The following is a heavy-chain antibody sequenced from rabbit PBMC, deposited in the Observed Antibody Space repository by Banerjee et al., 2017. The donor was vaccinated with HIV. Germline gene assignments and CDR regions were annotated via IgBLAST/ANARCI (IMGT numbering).Heavy chain of an antibody. Sequence: GTPRKPVPSLAFTCTASGFSFSYSYYMCWVRQAPGKGLEWIACIYTGDGNTHYASWAKGRFTISKTSSTSFFNDAATTETYAPALHFSLPGGYQAYAPHGDWARGQGTLVTVS. CDR3: LPGGYQAYAPHGDWA. CDR2: IYTGDGNT. CDR1: GFSFSYSYY. V-gene: IGHV1S40*01. J-gene: IGHJ3*01. D-gene: IGHD3-1*01.